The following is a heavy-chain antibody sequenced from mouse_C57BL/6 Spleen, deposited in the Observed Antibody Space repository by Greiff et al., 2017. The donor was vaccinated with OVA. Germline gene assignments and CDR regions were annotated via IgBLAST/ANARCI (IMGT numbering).Heavy chain of an antibody. Sequence: VQLQQSGPELVKPGASVKIPCKASGYTFTDYNMDWVKQSHGKSLEWIGDINPNNGGTIYNQKFKGKATLTVDKSSSTAYMELRSLTSEDTAVYYCARSKDSAGPAWFAYWGQGTLVTVSA. CDR3: ARSKDSAGPAWFAY. CDR2: INPNNGGT. V-gene: IGHV1-18*01. D-gene: IGHD3-2*02. CDR1: GYTFTDYN. J-gene: IGHJ3*01.